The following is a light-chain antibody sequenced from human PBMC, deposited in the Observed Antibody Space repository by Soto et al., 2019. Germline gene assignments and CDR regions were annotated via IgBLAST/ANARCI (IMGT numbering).Light chain of an antibody. Sequence: DIQMTQSPSTLSASVGDSVTVTCRASQSISTWLAWYQQKPGRAPKLLIYDSSSLESGVPSRFSGSGSGTDFTLTISGLQPDDFATDYCQQYHTFSIAFGQGTRLENK. CDR2: DSS. CDR1: QSISTW. J-gene: IGKJ5*01. V-gene: IGKV1-5*01. CDR3: QQYHTFSIA.